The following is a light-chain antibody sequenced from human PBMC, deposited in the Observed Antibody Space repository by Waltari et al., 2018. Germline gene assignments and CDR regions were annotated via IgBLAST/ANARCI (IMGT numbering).Light chain of an antibody. CDR2: AAS. CDR3: QQANTNTFPPT. J-gene: IGKJ1*01. CDR1: QGISSY. Sequence: AIRITQSPSSLSASTGDRVPITCRASQGISSYLAWYQQKPGKAPTVLIYAASTLQSGVPSRFSGSGSGTDFTLTISCLQSEDFATYYCQQANTNTFPPTFGQGTKVEIK. V-gene: IGKV1-8*01.